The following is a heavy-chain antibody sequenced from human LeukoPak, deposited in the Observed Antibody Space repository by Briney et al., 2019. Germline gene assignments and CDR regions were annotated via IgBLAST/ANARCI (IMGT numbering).Heavy chain of an antibody. CDR1: GGSISSSSYY. CDR2: IYYSGST. D-gene: IGHD5-12*01. Sequence: PSETLSLTCTVSGGSISSSSYYWGWIRQPPGKGLEWIGSIYYSGSTYYNPSLKSRVTISVDTSKNQFSLKLSSVTAADTAVYYCARDGNVDIVATTTRTIYYFDYWGQGTLVTVSS. CDR3: ARDGNVDIVATTTRTIYYFDY. J-gene: IGHJ4*02. V-gene: IGHV4-39*07.